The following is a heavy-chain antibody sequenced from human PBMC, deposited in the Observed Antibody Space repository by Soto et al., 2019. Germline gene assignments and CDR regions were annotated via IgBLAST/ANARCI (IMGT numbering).Heavy chain of an antibody. CDR3: AKDPNYYDSSGYLYNWFDP. D-gene: IGHD3-22*01. J-gene: IGHJ5*02. CDR1: GFTFSSYG. CDR2: ISYDGSNK. Sequence: QVQLVESGGGVVQPGRSLRLSCAASGFTFSSYGMHWVRQAPGKGLEWVAVISYDGSNKYYADSVKGRFTISRDNSKNTLYLHMNSLRAEDTAVYYCAKDPNYYDSSGYLYNWFDPWGQGTLVTVSS. V-gene: IGHV3-30*18.